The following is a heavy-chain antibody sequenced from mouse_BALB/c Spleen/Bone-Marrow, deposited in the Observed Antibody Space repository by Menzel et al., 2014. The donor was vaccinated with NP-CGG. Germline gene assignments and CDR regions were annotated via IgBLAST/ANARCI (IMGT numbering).Heavy chain of an antibody. D-gene: IGHD2-4*01. CDR3: ARYDYGVYFDY. Sequence: EVQLQQSGAELVKPGASVKLSCIASGFNIKDTYMHWVKQRPEQGLEWIGRIDPANGNTKYDPKFQGKATITADTSSNTAYLQLSSLTSEDTAVYYCARYDYGVYFDYWGQGTTLTVSS. CDR1: GFNIKDTY. J-gene: IGHJ2*01. CDR2: IDPANGNT. V-gene: IGHV14-3*02.